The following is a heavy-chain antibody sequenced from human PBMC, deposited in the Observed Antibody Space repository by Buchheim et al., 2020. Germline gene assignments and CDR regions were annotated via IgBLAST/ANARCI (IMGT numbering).Heavy chain of an antibody. D-gene: IGHD4-23*01. CDR1: GFTFSNHW. V-gene: IGHV3-7*01. CDR3: ATDGG. CDR2: INRDGSEK. J-gene: IGHJ4*02. Sequence: EVQLVESGGGLVQPGGSLRLSCAASGFTFSNHWMNWVRQGPGKGMEWVANINRDGSEKSYVDSVRGRFTISRDNAKKSLDLQMDNLRGEDAAVYYCATDGGWGQGTL.